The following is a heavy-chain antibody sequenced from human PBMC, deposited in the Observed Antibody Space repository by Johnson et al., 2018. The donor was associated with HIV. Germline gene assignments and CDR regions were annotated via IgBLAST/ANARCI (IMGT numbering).Heavy chain of an antibody. CDR3: ARVAADRSGYYRDAFDL. V-gene: IGHV3-7*01. D-gene: IGHD3-3*01. CDR1: RFTFSSYA. J-gene: IGHJ3*01. Sequence: VQLVESGGGVVQPGRSLRLSCVASRFTFSSYALHWVRQAPGKGLEWVTNIKQDGSEKYYVDSVKGRFTISRDNAKNSLYLQMNTLRAGDTALYYCARVAADRSGYYRDAFDLWGQGTLVTVSS. CDR2: IKQDGSEK.